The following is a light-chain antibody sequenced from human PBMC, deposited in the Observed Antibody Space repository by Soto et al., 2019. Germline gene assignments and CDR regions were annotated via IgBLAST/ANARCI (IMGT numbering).Light chain of an antibody. CDR3: CSYAGSYTV. Sequence: QSVLTQPPSASGTPGQRVTISCSGSSSNIGRNTVNWYQHLPGTAPKLLIYSNNQRPSGVPDRFSGSKSGTSASLAISGLQSEDEADYYCCSYAGSYTVFGGGTKLTVL. V-gene: IGLV1-44*01. J-gene: IGLJ2*01. CDR1: SSNIGRNT. CDR2: SNN.